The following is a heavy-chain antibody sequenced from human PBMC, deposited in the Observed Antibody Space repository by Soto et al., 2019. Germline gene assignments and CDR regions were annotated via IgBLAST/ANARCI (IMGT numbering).Heavy chain of an antibody. D-gene: IGHD2-15*01. Sequence: QVQLVESGGGVVQPGRSLRLSCAASGFTFSRYSIHWVRQAPGKGLEWVAAISYDGRNTYSADSVKGRFTISRDSSESMVFLQMNSLRPEDTAVYYCARVGRELRILLNVFDFWGQGTKVTVSS. CDR1: GFTFSRYS. CDR3: ARVGRELRILLNVFDF. J-gene: IGHJ3*01. CDR2: ISYDGRNT. V-gene: IGHV3-30*04.